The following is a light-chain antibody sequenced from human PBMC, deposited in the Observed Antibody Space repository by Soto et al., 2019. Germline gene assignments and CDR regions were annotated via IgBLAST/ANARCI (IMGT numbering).Light chain of an antibody. CDR2: GAS. CDR3: HQYGSSPWT. J-gene: IGKJ1*01. Sequence: EIVLTQSPGTLSLSPGERATLSCRASQSVSSNYLAWYQQKFGQAPRLLIYGASNRATGILDRFSGSGSGTDFTLAISRLEPEDFAVYYCHQYGSSPWTFGQGTKVEIK. CDR1: QSVSSNY. V-gene: IGKV3-20*01.